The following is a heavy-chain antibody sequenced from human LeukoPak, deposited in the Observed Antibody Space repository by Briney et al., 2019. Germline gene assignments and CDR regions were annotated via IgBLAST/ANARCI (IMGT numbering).Heavy chain of an antibody. CDR2: INTNTGNP. J-gene: IGHJ6*02. CDR3: ATAGSSWYPPYGMDV. V-gene: IGHV7-4-1*02. Sequence: ASVRVSCKASGYTFTSYGISWVRQAPGQGLEWMGWINTNTGNPTYAQGFTGRFVFSLDTSVSTAYLQISSLKAEDTAVYYCATAGSSWYPPYGMDVWGQGTTVTVSS. CDR1: GYTFTSYG. D-gene: IGHD6-13*01.